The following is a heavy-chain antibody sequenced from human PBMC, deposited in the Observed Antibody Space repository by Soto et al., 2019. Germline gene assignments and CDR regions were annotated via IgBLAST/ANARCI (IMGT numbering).Heavy chain of an antibody. CDR1: GGSISSSSYY. Sequence: SETLSLTCTVSGGSISSSSYYWGWIRQPPGKGLEWIGSIYYSGSTYYNPSLKSRVTISVDTSKNQFSLKLSSVTAADTAVYNGMCLWTGASGADRKIDYWGQGTLVTVSS. CDR2: IYYSGST. J-gene: IGHJ4*02. V-gene: IGHV4-39*01. CDR3: MCLWTGASGADRKIDY. D-gene: IGHD2-21*01.